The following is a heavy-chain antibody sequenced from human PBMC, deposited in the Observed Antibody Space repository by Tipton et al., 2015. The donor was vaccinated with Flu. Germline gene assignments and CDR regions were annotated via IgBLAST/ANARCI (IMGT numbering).Heavy chain of an antibody. V-gene: IGHV3-13*01. J-gene: IGHJ6*02. CDR3: ARGPLPDSNWYNGMDV. D-gene: IGHD6-13*01. CDR2: IGSAGDT. CDR1: GFTFHEYA. Sequence: SLRLSCGASGFTFHEYAMHWVRQAPGKGLEWVSAIGSAGDTYYLDSVKGRFTISRDNAKNSLYLQMNSLRVGDTAVYYCARGPLPDSNWYNGMDVWGQGTTVTVSS.